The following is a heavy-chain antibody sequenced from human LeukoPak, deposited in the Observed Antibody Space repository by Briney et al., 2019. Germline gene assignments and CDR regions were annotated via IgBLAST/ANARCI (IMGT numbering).Heavy chain of an antibody. V-gene: IGHV1-46*03. CDR2: INPSGGST. D-gene: IGHD3-10*01. CDR1: GYTFTSYY. Sequence: ASVMVSCKASGYTFTSYYMHWVRQAPGQGLEWMGIINPSGGSTSYAQKFQGRVTMTRDTSTSTVYMELSSLRSEDTAVYYCASGSLGVRGVTPFDYWGQGTLVTVSS. CDR3: ASGSLGVRGVTPFDY. J-gene: IGHJ4*02.